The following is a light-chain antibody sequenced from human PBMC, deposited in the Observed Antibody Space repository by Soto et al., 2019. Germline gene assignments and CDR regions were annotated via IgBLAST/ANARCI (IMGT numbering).Light chain of an antibody. CDR3: QQYKNFWT. CDR2: GAS. Sequence: EIVMTQFPATLSVSPGERDTLSCRASQSVNSNLACYQQKPGQDPRLVIYGASTRATGIPARFSGSGSGTEFTLTISSLQSEDFAVYYCQQYKNFWTFGQGTKVEIK. CDR1: QSVNSN. J-gene: IGKJ1*01. V-gene: IGKV3-15*01.